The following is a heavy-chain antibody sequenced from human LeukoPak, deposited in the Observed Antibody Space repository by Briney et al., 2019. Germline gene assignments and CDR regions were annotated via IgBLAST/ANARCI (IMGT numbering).Heavy chain of an antibody. CDR1: GGTFSSYA. J-gene: IGHJ4*02. CDR2: IIPIFGTA. D-gene: IGHD2-15*01. CDR3: ASTDLVVVAATTECYFDY. Sequence: SVKVSCKASGGTFSSYAISWVRQAPGQGLEWMGGIIPIFGTANYAQKFQGRVTITADKSTSTAYMELSSLRSEDTAVYYCASTDLVVVAATTECYFDYWGQGTLVTVSS. V-gene: IGHV1-69*06.